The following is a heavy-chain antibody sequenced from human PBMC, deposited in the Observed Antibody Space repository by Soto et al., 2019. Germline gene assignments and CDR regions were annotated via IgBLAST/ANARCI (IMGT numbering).Heavy chain of an antibody. CDR1: GFTFSSYG. J-gene: IGHJ6*03. V-gene: IGHV3-30*18. CDR2: ISYDGSNK. CDR3: AKDRSSRYTYYYYMDV. D-gene: IGHD5-18*01. Sequence: GGSLRLSCAASGFTFSSYGMHWVRQAPGKGLEWVAVISYDGSNKYYADSVKGRFTISRDNSKNTLYLQMNSLRAEDTAVYYCAKDRSSRYTYYYYMDVWGKGTTVTVSS.